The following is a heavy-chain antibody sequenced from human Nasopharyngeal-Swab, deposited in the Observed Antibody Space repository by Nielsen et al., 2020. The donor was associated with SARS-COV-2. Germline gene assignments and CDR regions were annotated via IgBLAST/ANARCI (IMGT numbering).Heavy chain of an antibody. CDR3: ARAVGVDYYDSSGYYPPSWFDP. J-gene: IGHJ5*02. CDR2: IYYSGST. D-gene: IGHD3-22*01. V-gene: IGHV4-30-4*01. Sequence: WSRQAPGKGLEWIGYIYYSGSTYYNPSLKSRVTISVDTSKNQFSLKLSSVTAADTAVYYCARAVGVDYYDSSGYYPPSWFDPWGQGTLVTVSS.